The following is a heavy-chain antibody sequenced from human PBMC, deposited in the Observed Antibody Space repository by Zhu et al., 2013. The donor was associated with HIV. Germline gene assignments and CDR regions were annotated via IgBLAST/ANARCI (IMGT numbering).Heavy chain of an antibody. D-gene: IGHD3-16*02. J-gene: IGHJ6*03. CDR1: GGTFSSYA. CDR2: IIPIFATA. Sequence: QVQLVQSGAEVKKPASSVKVSCKASGGTFSSYAINWVRQAPGQGLEWMGGIIPIFATANYAQKFQGRVTITADESTRTAYMELTGLRSEDTAVYYCARTGPPGYTYYYYMDVWGQRGPRSPSP. CDR3: ARTGPPGYTYYYYMDV. V-gene: IGHV1-69*01.